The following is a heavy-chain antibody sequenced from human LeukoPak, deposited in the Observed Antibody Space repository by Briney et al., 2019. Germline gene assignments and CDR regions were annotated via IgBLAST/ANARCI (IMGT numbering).Heavy chain of an antibody. J-gene: IGHJ4*02. Sequence: GASVKVSCKASGYTFTSHGISWVRQAPGQGLEWMGWISTYNGNTNYAQKLQGRVSMTTDTSTSTAYMDLRSLRSDDTAVYYCARDPASTYSGSYLSFDYWGQGTLVTVSS. CDR1: GYTFTSHG. V-gene: IGHV1-18*01. CDR2: ISTYNGNT. D-gene: IGHD1-26*01. CDR3: ARDPASTYSGSYLSFDY.